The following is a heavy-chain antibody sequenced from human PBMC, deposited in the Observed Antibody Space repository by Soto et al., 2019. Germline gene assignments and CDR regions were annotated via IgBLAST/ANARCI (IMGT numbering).Heavy chain of an antibody. CDR1: GFTFSSYG. J-gene: IGHJ5*02. CDR3: AKGAGDSSSSVGWFDP. CDR2: ISYDGSNK. D-gene: IGHD6-6*01. V-gene: IGHV3-30*18. Sequence: QVQLVESGGGVVQPGRSLRLSCAASGFTFSSYGMHWVRQAPGKGLEWVAVISYDGSNKYYADSVKGRFTISRDNSKNTLYLQMNSLGAEDTAVYYCAKGAGDSSSSVGWFDPWGQGTLVTVSS.